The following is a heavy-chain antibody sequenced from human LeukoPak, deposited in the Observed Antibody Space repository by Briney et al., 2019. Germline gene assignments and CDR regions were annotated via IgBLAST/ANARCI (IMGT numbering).Heavy chain of an antibody. D-gene: IGHD4-23*01. V-gene: IGHV4-30-4*01. J-gene: IGHJ3*02. Sequence: KASETLSLTCTVSGGSINSGDYYWSWIRQPPGKGLEWIGYIYYTGSIYYNPSLQSRVTISGDTSKKQFSLKLSSVTAADTAVYYCVRTMTTLVAPDAFQIWGQGTMVTVSS. CDR1: GGSINSGDYY. CDR3: VRTMTTLVAPDAFQI. CDR2: IYYTGSI.